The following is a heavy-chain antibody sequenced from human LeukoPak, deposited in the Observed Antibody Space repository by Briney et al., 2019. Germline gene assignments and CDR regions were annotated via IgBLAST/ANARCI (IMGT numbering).Heavy chain of an antibody. CDR2: ISSSSYI. CDR3: ARDSYYYDSSGYQNWFDP. Sequence: GGSLRLSCAASGFTFSSYSMNWVRQAPGKGLEWVSSISSSSYIYHADSVKGRFTISRDNAKNSLYLQMNSLRAEDTAVYYCARDSYYYDSSGYQNWFDPWGQGTLVTVSS. V-gene: IGHV3-21*01. J-gene: IGHJ5*02. D-gene: IGHD3-22*01. CDR1: GFTFSSYS.